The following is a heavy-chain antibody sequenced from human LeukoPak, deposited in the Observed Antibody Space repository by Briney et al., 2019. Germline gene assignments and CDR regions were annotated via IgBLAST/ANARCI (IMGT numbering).Heavy chain of an antibody. V-gene: IGHV4-31*03. CDR1: GDSINGGGYY. J-gene: IGHJ4*02. CDR2: IYYSGST. Sequence: SETLSLTCTVSGDSINGGGYYWRWIRQHPGKGLEWIGYIYYSGSTYYNPSLKSRVTISVDTSKNQFSLKVNSVTVADTAVYYCARDNYYGPGSFVYWGQGALVTVSS. D-gene: IGHD3-10*01. CDR3: ARDNYYGPGSFVY.